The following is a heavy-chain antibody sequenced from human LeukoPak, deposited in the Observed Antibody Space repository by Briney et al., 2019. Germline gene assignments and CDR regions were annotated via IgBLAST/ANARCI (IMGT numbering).Heavy chain of an antibody. CDR3: AHTVYSTNWPPQYRRFDP. D-gene: IGHD7-27*01. V-gene: IGHV2-5*02. Sequence: SVPTLVKPTQTLTLTYSFAGISFTTAGVGVGLRRQPPVKTLQWLALIYWDDDKRYRPSLKGRLTITQETSKNEVDLTMTSVDPVDTGTYYCAHTVYSTNWPPQYRRFDPWGRGILVTVS. J-gene: IGHJ5*02. CDR1: GISFTTAGVG. CDR2: IYWDDDK.